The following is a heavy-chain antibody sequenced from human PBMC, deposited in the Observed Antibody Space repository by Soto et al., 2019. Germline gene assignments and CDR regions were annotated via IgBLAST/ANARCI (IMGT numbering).Heavy chain of an antibody. Sequence: SETLSLTCTVSGGSISSYYWSWIRQPPGKGLEWIGYIYYSGSTNYNPSLKSRVTISVDTSKNQFSLKLSSVTAADTAVYYCGRGGGSSSWYRDWFDPRGQGTLVTVSS. V-gene: IGHV4-59*01. J-gene: IGHJ5*02. D-gene: IGHD6-13*01. CDR1: GGSISSYY. CDR3: GRGGGSSSWYRDWFDP. CDR2: IYYSGST.